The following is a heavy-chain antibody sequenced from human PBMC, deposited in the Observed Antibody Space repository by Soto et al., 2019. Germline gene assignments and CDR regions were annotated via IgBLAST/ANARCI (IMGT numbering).Heavy chain of an antibody. D-gene: IGHD2-2*01. CDR2: ISYDGSNK. J-gene: IGHJ4*02. CDR1: GFTFSHYG. V-gene: IGHV3-30*18. CDR3: AKGPLGYCSSTSCSGYYFDY. Sequence: GGSLRLSCAASGFTFSHYGMHWVRQAPGKGPEWVAVISYDGSNKYYADSVKGRFTISRDNSKNTLYLQMNSLRAEDTAVYYCAKGPLGYCSSTSCSGYYFDYWGQGTLVTVSS.